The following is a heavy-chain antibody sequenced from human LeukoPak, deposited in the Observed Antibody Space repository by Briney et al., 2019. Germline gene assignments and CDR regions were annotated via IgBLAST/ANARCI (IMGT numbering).Heavy chain of an antibody. CDR3: AKGTVGAYEIDY. Sequence: PGGSLRLSCAASGFTFSSYGLHWVRQAPGRGLEWVAFIRYDGNNKYYADSVKGRLTNYRDNSKNTLYLQMNSLRTEDTAVYYCAKGTVGAYEIDYWGQGTLVTVSS. CDR1: GFTFSSYG. J-gene: IGHJ4*02. D-gene: IGHD1-26*01. CDR2: IRYDGNNK. V-gene: IGHV3-30*02.